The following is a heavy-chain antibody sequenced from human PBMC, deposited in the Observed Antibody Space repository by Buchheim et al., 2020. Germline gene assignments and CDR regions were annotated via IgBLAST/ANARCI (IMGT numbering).Heavy chain of an antibody. CDR2: IYPDDSDT. J-gene: IGHJ6*02. D-gene: IGHD1-26*01. CDR1: GYRFTSYW. V-gene: IGHV5-51*03. Sequence: EVQLVQSGAEVKKPGESLKISCKHSGYRFTSYWIGWVRQVPGKGLEWMGSIYPDDSDTKYSPSFEGHVIISADRSTTTAYLQWTSLKASDTAMYFCARSRNTGSFRYYNLAMDVWGQGTT. CDR3: ARSRNTGSFRYYNLAMDV.